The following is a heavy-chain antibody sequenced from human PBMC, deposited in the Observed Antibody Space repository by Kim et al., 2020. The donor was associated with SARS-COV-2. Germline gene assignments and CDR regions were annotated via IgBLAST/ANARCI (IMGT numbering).Heavy chain of an antibody. CDR1: GGSISSGGYY. D-gene: IGHD5-12*01. Sequence: SETLSLTCTVSGGSISSGGYYWSWIRQHPGKGLEWIGYIYYSGSTYYNPSLKSRVTISVDTSKNQFSLKLSSVTAADTAVYYCARAMYGYSGYELSVWFDPWGQGTLVTVSS. CDR3: ARAMYGYSGYELSVWFDP. CDR2: IYYSGST. V-gene: IGHV4-31*03. J-gene: IGHJ5*02.